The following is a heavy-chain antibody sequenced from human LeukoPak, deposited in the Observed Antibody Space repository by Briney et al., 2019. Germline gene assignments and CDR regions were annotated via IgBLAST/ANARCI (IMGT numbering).Heavy chain of an antibody. CDR3: ARDGSVVQGAFDI. Sequence: ASVKVSCKASGYTFSGYYIHWVRQAPGQGLEWMGWINPNTGGTKYAQKFQDRVTMTRDTSISTAYMELSRLRSDDTAVYYCARDGSVVQGAFDIWGQGTMVTVSS. D-gene: IGHD2-15*01. CDR2: INPNTGGT. CDR1: GYTFSGYY. V-gene: IGHV1-2*02. J-gene: IGHJ3*02.